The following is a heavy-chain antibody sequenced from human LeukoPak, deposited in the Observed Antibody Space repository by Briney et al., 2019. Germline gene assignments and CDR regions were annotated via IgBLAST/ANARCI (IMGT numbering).Heavy chain of an antibody. J-gene: IGHJ4*02. V-gene: IGHV3-7*01. CDR3: ARLTWGLVDN. CDR2: IKQDGSET. D-gene: IGHD7-27*01. CDR1: GFTFSSNW. Sequence: PGGSLRLSCAASGFTFSSNWMSWVRQAPGKGLEWLAKIKQDGSETCHMDSVKGRFTISRDNAKNSLYLQMNSLRAEDTAVYFCARLTWGLVDNWGQGTLVTVSS.